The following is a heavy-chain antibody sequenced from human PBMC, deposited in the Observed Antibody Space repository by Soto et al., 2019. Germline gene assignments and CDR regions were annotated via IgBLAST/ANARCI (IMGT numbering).Heavy chain of an antibody. Sequence: QVQLQQWGAGLLKPSETLSLTCAVYGGSFSGYYWSWIRQPPGKGLEWIGEINHSGSTNYNPSLKSRVTISVDTSKNQFSLKLSSVTAADTAVYYCARIVQSSSSWYRGYYGMDVWGQGTTVTVSS. J-gene: IGHJ6*02. CDR3: ARIVQSSSSWYRGYYGMDV. D-gene: IGHD6-13*01. V-gene: IGHV4-34*01. CDR1: GGSFSGYY. CDR2: INHSGST.